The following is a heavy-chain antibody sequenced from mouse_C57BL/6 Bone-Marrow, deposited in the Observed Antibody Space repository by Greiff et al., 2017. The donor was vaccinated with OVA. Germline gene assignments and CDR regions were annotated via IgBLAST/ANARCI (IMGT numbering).Heavy chain of an antibody. J-gene: IGHJ4*01. CDR2: ISSGGSYT. D-gene: IGHD2-4*01. CDR3: ARRDYDGAMDY. V-gene: IGHV5-6*02. CDR1: GFTFSSYG. Sequence: EVKLVESGGDLVKPGGSLKLSCAASGFTFSSYGMSWVRQTPDKRLEWVATISSGGSYTYYPDSVKGRFTISRDNAKNTLYLQMSSLKSEDTAMYYCARRDYDGAMDYWGQGTSVTVSS.